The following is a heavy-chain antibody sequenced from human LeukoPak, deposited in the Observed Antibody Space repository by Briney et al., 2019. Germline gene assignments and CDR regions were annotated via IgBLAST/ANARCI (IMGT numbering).Heavy chain of an antibody. J-gene: IGHJ4*02. D-gene: IGHD6-19*01. Sequence: GASVKVSCKASGYTFTSYAMHWVRQTPGQRLEWMGWINAGNGNTKYSQKFQGRVTITRDTSASTAYMELSSLRSEDTAVYYCARDRDPSQWLVMVYWGQGTLVTVSS. CDR2: INAGNGNT. V-gene: IGHV1-3*01. CDR1: GYTFTSYA. CDR3: ARDRDPSQWLVMVY.